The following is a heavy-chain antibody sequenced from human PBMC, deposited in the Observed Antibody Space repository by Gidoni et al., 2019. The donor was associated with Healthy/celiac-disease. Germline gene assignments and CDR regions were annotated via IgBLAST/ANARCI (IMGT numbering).Heavy chain of an antibody. CDR3: ARDGGYYDFWSGYTAVYYYYYGMDV. V-gene: IGHV3-66*01. CDR2: IYSCGRT. Sequence: VQLVESGGGMVQTGGSLRRTCAAAGFNVSSNNMSGVRRAPGKGLEWVSVIYSCGRTYYADSVKGRFTISRDNSKNTLYLQMNSLRAEDTAVYYCARDGGYYDFWSGYTAVYYYYYGMDVWGQGTTVTVSS. CDR1: GFNVSSNN. D-gene: IGHD3-3*01. J-gene: IGHJ6*02.